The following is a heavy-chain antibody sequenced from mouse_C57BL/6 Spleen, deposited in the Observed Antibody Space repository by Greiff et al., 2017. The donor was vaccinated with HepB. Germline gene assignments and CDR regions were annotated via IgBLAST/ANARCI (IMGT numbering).Heavy chain of an antibody. CDR1: GYSITSGYY. Sequence: DVQLQESGPGLVKPSQSLSLTCSVTGYSITSGYYWNWIRQFPGNKLEWMGYISYDGSNNYNPSLKNRISITRDTSKNQFFLKLNSVTTEDTATYYCARVYGAWYFDVWGTGTTVTVSS. V-gene: IGHV3-6*01. CDR3: ARVYGAWYFDV. CDR2: ISYDGSN. J-gene: IGHJ1*03. D-gene: IGHD1-1*02.